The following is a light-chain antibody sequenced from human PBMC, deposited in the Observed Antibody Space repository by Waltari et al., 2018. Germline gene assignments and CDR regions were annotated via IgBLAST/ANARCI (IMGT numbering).Light chain of an antibody. CDR1: RSTLGNHY. J-gene: IGLJ7*01. Sequence: QSVLTQPPSVSAAPGQRVPISCPGGRSTLGNHYVSWYRQFPGTAPKLLIYEDTERPSGIAGRFSGSKSGTSATLDITGLQAGDEADYYCGTWDSSLSGAVFGGGTHLTVL. CDR2: EDT. CDR3: GTWDSSLSGAV. V-gene: IGLV1-51*02.